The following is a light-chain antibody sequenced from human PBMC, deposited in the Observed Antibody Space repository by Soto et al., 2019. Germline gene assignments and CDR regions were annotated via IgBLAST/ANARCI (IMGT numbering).Light chain of an antibody. Sequence: DIQMTQSPTSLSASVGDRVTITCRASQGIRNFVAWYQQKPGKPPKLLIYAASTLQSGVPSRFSGSGSGTDFTLTITSLQPEDVATYSCQKYSSVPVFGPGTKVDI. CDR2: AAS. CDR1: QGIRNF. V-gene: IGKV1-27*01. J-gene: IGKJ3*01. CDR3: QKYSSVPV.